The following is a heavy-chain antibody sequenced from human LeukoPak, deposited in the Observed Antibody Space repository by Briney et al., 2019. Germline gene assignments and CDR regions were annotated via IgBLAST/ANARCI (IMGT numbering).Heavy chain of an antibody. CDR3: ARLGLESYGNAGYYYLDY. J-gene: IGHJ4*02. CDR2: IYPGDSDT. Sequence: GESLKISCTGSGYSFTNYWIGWGCQMPGQGLEWIGTIYPGDSDTRYRPSFQGQVTISADKSISTAYLQWSSLKASDTAIYYCARLGLESYGNAGYYYLDYWGQGALVTVSS. CDR1: GYSFTNYW. D-gene: IGHD3-9*01. V-gene: IGHV5-51*01.